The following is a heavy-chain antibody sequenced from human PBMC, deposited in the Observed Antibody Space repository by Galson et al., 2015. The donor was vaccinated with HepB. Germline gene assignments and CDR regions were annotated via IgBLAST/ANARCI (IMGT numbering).Heavy chain of an antibody. V-gene: IGHV6-1*01. CDR1: GDSVSSNSVE. Sequence: AISGDSVSSNSVEWNWIRQSPSRGLEWLGKTCFRSKWYSDYAVSVKSRITINADTSKNQFSLQLNSVTPEDTAVYYCARGGWLGNWYFDLWGRGTLVTVSS. CDR2: TCFRSKWYS. CDR3: ARGGWLGNWYFDL. J-gene: IGHJ2*01. D-gene: IGHD6-19*01.